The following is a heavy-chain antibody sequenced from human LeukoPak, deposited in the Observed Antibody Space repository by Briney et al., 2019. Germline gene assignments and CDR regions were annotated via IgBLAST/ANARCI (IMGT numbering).Heavy chain of an antibody. D-gene: IGHD5-18*01. Sequence: GESLKISCKGSGYSFTSYWIGWVRQMPGKGLEWMGIIYPGDSDTRYSPSFQGQVTISADKSISTAYLQWSSLKASDTAMYYCARFRLPSGDGVDTAMVPWYFDLWGRGTLVTVSS. CDR2: IYPGDSDT. V-gene: IGHV5-51*01. CDR1: GYSFTSYW. J-gene: IGHJ2*01. CDR3: ARFRLPSGDGVDTAMVPWYFDL.